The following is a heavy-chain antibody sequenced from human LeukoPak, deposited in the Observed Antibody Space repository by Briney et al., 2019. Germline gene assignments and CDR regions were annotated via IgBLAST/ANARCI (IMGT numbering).Heavy chain of an antibody. CDR1: GFTFSRDW. J-gene: IGHJ5*02. Sequence: GGSLRLSCAASGFTFSRDWMNWVRQAPGKTLEWVANINQDGSKKNYVDSVKGRFTISRDNAKNSVYLQMNSLRAEDTAVYYCARDCSIFGVVTANWFDPWGQGTLVTVSS. CDR3: ARDCSIFGVVTANWFDP. V-gene: IGHV3-7*01. CDR2: INQDGSKK. D-gene: IGHD3-3*01.